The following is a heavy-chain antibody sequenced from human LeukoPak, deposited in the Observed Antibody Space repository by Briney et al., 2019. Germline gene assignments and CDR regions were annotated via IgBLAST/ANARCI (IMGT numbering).Heavy chain of an antibody. CDR2: IGSDSGGI. J-gene: IGHJ4*02. CDR1: GFTFSSFA. D-gene: IGHD1-14*01. V-gene: IGHV3-23*01. Sequence: GGSLRLSCAASGFTFSSFAMIWVRQAPGKGLEWVSVIGSDSGGIVYADSVKGRFTISRDNSNNTLYLQMNSLRADDTAVYYCAKYRTTNAPPRNFDYWGQGTLVTVSS. CDR3: AKYRTTNAPPRNFDY.